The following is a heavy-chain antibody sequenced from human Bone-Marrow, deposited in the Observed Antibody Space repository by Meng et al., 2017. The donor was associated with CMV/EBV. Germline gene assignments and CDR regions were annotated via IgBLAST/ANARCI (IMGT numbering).Heavy chain of an antibody. CDR2: VGSAGAGT. Sequence: SCAALGFTFSSSVMSSVRQAPGKGLEWVSTVGSAGAGTYYADSVKGRCTISRDNSKNTLYLRMNSLRAEDTAVYYCAKDASGWPNWGQGTLVTVSS. V-gene: IGHV3-23*01. D-gene: IGHD6-19*01. J-gene: IGHJ4*02. CDR3: AKDASGWPN. CDR1: GFTFSSSV.